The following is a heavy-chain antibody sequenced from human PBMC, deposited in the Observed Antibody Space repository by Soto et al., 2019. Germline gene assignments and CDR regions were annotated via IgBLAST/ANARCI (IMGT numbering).Heavy chain of an antibody. Sequence: EVQLLESGGGLTQPGGSLRLSCAASGITLSNYAMSWVRQAPGKGLEWVSAISGDGAGTYYADSVQGRFTISRDNSKNTLSLQMNSLRAEDTAVYFCATLPCIVVNDLCYNVFDLWGQGTMVTVSS. CDR1: GITLSNYA. V-gene: IGHV3-23*01. CDR2: ISGDGAGT. CDR3: ATLPCIVVNDLCYNVFDL. D-gene: IGHD2-8*01. J-gene: IGHJ3*01.